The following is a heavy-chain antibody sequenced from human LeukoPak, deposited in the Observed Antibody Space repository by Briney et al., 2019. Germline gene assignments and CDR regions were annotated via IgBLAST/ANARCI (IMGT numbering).Heavy chain of an antibody. D-gene: IGHD1-26*01. Sequence: GGSLRLSCAASGFTFSSYSMNWVRQAPGKGLEWVSSISSSSSYIYYADSVKGRFTISRDNAKNSLYLQMNSLGAEDTAVYYCARAISGSSEYYFDYWGQGTLVTVSS. V-gene: IGHV3-21*01. CDR2: ISSSSSYI. CDR1: GFTFSSYS. CDR3: ARAISGSSEYYFDY. J-gene: IGHJ4*02.